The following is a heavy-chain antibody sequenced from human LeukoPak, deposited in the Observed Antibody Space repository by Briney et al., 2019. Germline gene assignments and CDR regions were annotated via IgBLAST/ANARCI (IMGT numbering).Heavy chain of an antibody. CDR1: GFTFSSYW. V-gene: IGHV3-74*01. D-gene: IGHD2-15*01. CDR2: INSDGTNT. Sequence: GGSLRLSCAASGFTFSSYWMHWVRQAPGKGLLWVSRINSDGTNTSYADSVKGRFTISRDNAKNTLYLQMNSLRADDTAVYYCASVGAYCSGGSCYFSNAFDIWGQGTMVTVSS. J-gene: IGHJ3*02. CDR3: ASVGAYCSGGSCYFSNAFDI.